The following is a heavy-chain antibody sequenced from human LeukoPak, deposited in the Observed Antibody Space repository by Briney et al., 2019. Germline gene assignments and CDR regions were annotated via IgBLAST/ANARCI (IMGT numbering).Heavy chain of an antibody. CDR1: GGSISSSSYY. Sequence: PSETLSLTCTVSGGSISSSSYYWSWIRQPPGKGLEWIGYIYYSGSTNYNPSLKSRVTISVDTSKNQFSLKLSSVTAADTAVYYCARDTSGSYDYWGQGTLVTVSS. V-gene: IGHV4-61*01. CDR2: IYYSGST. D-gene: IGHD1-26*01. CDR3: ARDTSGSYDY. J-gene: IGHJ4*02.